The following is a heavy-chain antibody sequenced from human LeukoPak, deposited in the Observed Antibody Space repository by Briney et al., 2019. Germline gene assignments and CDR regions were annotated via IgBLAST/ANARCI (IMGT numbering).Heavy chain of an antibody. CDR3: ARDRAAVAGRGAFDI. V-gene: IGHV1-18*01. Sequence: ASVKVSCKASGYTFTSYGISWVRQAPGQGLEWMGWISAYNGNTNYAQRLQGRVTMTTDTSTSTAYMELRSLRSDDTAVYYCARDRAAVAGRGAFDIWGQGTMVTVSS. CDR2: ISAYNGNT. J-gene: IGHJ3*02. D-gene: IGHD6-19*01. CDR1: GYTFTSYG.